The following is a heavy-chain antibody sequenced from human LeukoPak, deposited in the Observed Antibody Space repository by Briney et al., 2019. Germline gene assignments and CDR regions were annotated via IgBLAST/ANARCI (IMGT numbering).Heavy chain of an antibody. CDR2: IYYSGST. Sequence: PSETLSLTCTVSGGSISSSSYYWGWIRQPPGKGLEWIGSIYYSGSTYYNPSLKSRVTISVDTSKNQFSLKLSSVTAADTAVYYCARHDRLRYCSSTSCQGENAFDIWGQGTMVTVSS. J-gene: IGHJ3*02. CDR1: GGSISSSSYY. V-gene: IGHV4-39*01. D-gene: IGHD2-2*01. CDR3: ARHDRLRYCSSTSCQGENAFDI.